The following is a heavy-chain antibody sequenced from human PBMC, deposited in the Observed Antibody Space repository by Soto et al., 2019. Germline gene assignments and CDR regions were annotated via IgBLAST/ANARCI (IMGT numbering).Heavy chain of an antibody. CDR2: ISYDGSNK. J-gene: IGHJ5*02. D-gene: IGHD3-10*01. CDR1: GFTFSSYA. CDR3: ARDRGPAS. V-gene: IGHV3-30-3*01. Sequence: QVQLVESGGGVVQPGRSLRLSCAASGFTFSSYAMHWVRQAPGKGLEWVAVISYDGSNKYYADSVKGRFTISRDNSKNTLYLQMNSLRAEDTAVYYCARDRGPASWGQGTLVTVSS.